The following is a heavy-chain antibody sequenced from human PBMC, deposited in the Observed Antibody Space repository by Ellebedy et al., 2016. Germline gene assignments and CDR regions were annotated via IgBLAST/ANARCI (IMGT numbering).Heavy chain of an antibody. CDR3: ARHVSTVTANYFMDV. D-gene: IGHD4-11*01. Sequence: GESLKISCQTSGYDFTNFWIGWVRQMPGTGLEWMGIIFPRDSDTKYSPSLQGQVTMSADKSTNTAYLQLSNLKASDNAMYYCARHVSTVTANYFMDVWGNGTTVTVSS. CDR2: IFPRDSDT. J-gene: IGHJ6*03. CDR1: GYDFTNFW. V-gene: IGHV5-51*01.